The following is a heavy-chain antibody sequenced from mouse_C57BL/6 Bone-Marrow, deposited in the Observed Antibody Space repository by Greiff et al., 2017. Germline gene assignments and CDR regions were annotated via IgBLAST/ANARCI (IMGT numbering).Heavy chain of an antibody. CDR1: GYTFTDYY. CDR2: INPYNGGT. Sequence: EVQLQQSGPVLVKPGASVKMSCKASGYTFTDYYMNWVKQSHGKSLEWIGVINPYNGGTSYNQKFKGKATLTVDKSSSTAYMELNSLTSEDSAVYYCARGDYSNWHDYFDYWGQGTTLTVSS. D-gene: IGHD2-5*01. CDR3: ARGDYSNWHDYFDY. J-gene: IGHJ2*01. V-gene: IGHV1-19*01.